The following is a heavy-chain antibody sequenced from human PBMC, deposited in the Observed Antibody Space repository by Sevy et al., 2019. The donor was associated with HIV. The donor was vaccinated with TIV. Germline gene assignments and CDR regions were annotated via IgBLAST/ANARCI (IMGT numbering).Heavy chain of an antibody. Sequence: SETLSLTCNVSGDSISSYFWSWFRQPPGKGLEWIGYIYYSGSSEYNPSLRSRVTISIDTSKKYLSMKLTSVTAADTAAYYCARDSAVVPRAFVYWGQGTLVTVSS. CDR3: ARDSAVVPRAFVY. CDR1: GDSISSYF. J-gene: IGHJ4*02. D-gene: IGHD2-15*01. CDR2: IYYSGSS. V-gene: IGHV4-59*01.